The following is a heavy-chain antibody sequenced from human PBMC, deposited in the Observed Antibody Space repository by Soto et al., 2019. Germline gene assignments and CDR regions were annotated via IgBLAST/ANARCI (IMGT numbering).Heavy chain of an antibody. Sequence: SETLSLTCTVSGGSISGSYWSWIRQPPGKGLEWIGNIYNSDSADYNPSLKSRVTISLDKSKSQFSLRLSSVTAADSAVYFCARLEGLATISYYFDFWGQGAQVTVSS. CDR3: ARLEGLATISYYFDF. CDR1: GGSISGSY. CDR2: IYNSDSA. D-gene: IGHD3-9*01. J-gene: IGHJ4*02. V-gene: IGHV4-4*08.